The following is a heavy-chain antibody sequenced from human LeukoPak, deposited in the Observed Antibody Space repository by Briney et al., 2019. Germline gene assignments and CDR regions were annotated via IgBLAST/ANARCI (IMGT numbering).Heavy chain of an antibody. CDR1: GFTFSGSA. CDR3: TRTIAAAGEYYYYYMDV. D-gene: IGHD6-13*01. Sequence: GGSLKLSCAASGFTFSGSAMHWVRQASGKGLEWVGRIRSKANSCATAYAASVKGRFTISRDDSKNTAYLQMNSLETEDTAVYYCTRTIAAAGEYYYYYMDVWGKGTTVTVSS. CDR2: IRSKANSCAT. J-gene: IGHJ6*03. V-gene: IGHV3-73*01.